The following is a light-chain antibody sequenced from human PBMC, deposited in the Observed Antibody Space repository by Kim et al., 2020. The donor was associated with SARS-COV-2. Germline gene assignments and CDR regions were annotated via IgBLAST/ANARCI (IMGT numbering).Light chain of an antibody. CDR3: QQYSNWPPQWT. J-gene: IGKJ1*01. CDR2: DAS. Sequence: PGESATLSFRARQSFSINLAWFQQNPGQAPSLLIYDASPRATVIPARFSGSGSGTEFTLTISSLPSGDFAGYYCQQYSNWPPQWTFGQGTKVDIK. V-gene: IGKV3-15*01. CDR1: QSFSIN.